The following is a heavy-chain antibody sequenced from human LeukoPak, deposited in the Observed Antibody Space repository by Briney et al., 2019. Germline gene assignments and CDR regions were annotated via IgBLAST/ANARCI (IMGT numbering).Heavy chain of an antibody. D-gene: IGHD6-13*01. CDR2: ISAYNGNT. Sequence: ASVKVSCKASGYTFTSYGISWVRQAPGQGLEWMGWISAYNGNTNYAQKLQGRVTMTTDTSTSTAYMELRSLRSDDTAVYYCARDPYSSSSDAFDIWGQGTMVTVSS. J-gene: IGHJ3*02. CDR1: GYTFTSYG. V-gene: IGHV1-18*01. CDR3: ARDPYSSSSDAFDI.